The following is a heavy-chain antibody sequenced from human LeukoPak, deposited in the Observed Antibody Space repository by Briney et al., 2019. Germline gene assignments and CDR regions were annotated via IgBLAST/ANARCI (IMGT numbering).Heavy chain of an antibody. CDR1: GFTFSSYA. J-gene: IGHJ3*02. D-gene: IGHD1-26*01. CDR2: ISGSGGST. CDR3: ARPRSGIDGAFDI. V-gene: IGHV3-23*01. Sequence: GGSLRLSCAASGFTFSSYAMSWVRQAPGKGLEWVSAISGSGGSTYYADSVKGRFTISRDNSKNTLYLQMNSLRAEDTAVYYCARPRSGIDGAFDIWGQGTMVTVSS.